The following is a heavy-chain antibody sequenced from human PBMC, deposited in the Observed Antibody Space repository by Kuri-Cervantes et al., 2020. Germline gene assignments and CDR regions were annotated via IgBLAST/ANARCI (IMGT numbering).Heavy chain of an antibody. V-gene: IGHV4-31*03. CDR2: IYYSGST. CDR1: GGSISSGGYY. J-gene: IGHJ6*02. Sequence: SETLSLTCTVSGGSISSGGYYWSWIRQHPGKGLEWIGYIYYSGSTYYNPSLKSRVTISVDTSKNQFSLKLSSVTAADTAVYYCARDRPGYSSSWVQPYYYYGMDVWGQGTTVTVSS. D-gene: IGHD6-13*01. CDR3: ARDRPGYSSSWVQPYYYYGMDV.